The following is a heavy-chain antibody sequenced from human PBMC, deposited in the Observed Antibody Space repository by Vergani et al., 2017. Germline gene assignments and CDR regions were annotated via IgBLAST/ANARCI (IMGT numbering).Heavy chain of an antibody. D-gene: IGHD5-12*01. CDR3: ARAVATIPFDY. CDR2: IDTSGST. J-gene: IGHJ4*02. CDR1: GGSISSGSYY. V-gene: IGHV4-61*02. Sequence: QVQLQESGPGLVKPSQTLSLTCTVSGGSISSGSYYWSWIRQPAGKGLEWIGRIDTSGSTNYNPSLKSRVTKSVDTSKKQFSLKLSSVTAADTAVYYCARAVATIPFDYWGQGTLVTVSS.